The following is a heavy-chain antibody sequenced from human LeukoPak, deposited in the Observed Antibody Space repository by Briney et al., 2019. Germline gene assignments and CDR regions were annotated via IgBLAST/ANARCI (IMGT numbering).Heavy chain of an antibody. Sequence: SETLSLTCTVSGGSISSYYWSWIRQPPGKGLEWIGYIYYSGSTNYNPSLKSRVTISVDTSKNQFSLKLSSVTAADTAVYYCARAQTSTSITIFGVVTRTNWFDPWGQGTLVTVSS. CDR1: GGSISSYY. D-gene: IGHD3-3*01. CDR3: ARAQTSTSITIFGVVTRTNWFDP. CDR2: IYYSGST. V-gene: IGHV4-59*01. J-gene: IGHJ5*02.